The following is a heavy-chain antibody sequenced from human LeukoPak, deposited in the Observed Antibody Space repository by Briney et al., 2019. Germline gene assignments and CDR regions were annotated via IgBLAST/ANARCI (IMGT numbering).Heavy chain of an antibody. V-gene: IGHV4-39*01. J-gene: IGHJ3*02. Sequence: PSETLSLTCTVSGGSISSSSYYWGWIRQPPGKGLEWIGSIYYSGSTYYNPSLKSRVTISVDTSKNQFSLKLSSVTAADTAVYYCARPKWELRIGDAFDIWGQGTMVTVSS. CDR1: GGSISSSSYY. D-gene: IGHD1-26*01. CDR2: IYYSGST. CDR3: ARPKWELRIGDAFDI.